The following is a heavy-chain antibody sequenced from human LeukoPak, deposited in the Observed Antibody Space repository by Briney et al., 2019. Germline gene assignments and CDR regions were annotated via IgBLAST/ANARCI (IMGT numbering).Heavy chain of an antibody. CDR3: ARPLRYTYDAFDI. D-gene: IGHD3-9*01. J-gene: IGHJ3*02. Sequence: LETLSLTCTVSGGSISSYYWSWIRQPPGKGLEWIGDIYYSGSTNYNPSLKSRVTISVDPSKNQFSLKLSSVTAADTAVYYCARPLRYTYDAFDIWGQGTMVTVSS. CDR2: IYYSGST. V-gene: IGHV4-59*08. CDR1: GGSISSYY.